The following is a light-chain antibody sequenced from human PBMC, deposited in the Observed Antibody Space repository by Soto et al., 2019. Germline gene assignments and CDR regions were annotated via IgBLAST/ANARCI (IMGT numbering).Light chain of an antibody. Sequence: IQMTQSPSSLSASVGDRVTISCRASQVIRSDLAWYQQKPGKVPKLLIYGASKLESGVPSRFSGSGFGTDFTLTISSLQPEDFATYYCLQDYNFPWAFGQGTKVEIK. CDR3: LQDYNFPWA. CDR2: GAS. CDR1: QVIRSD. J-gene: IGKJ1*01. V-gene: IGKV1-6*01.